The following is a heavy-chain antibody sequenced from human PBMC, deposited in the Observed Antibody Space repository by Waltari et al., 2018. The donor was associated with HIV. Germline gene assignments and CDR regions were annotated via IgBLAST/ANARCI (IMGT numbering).Heavy chain of an antibody. V-gene: IGHV3-30*03. J-gene: IGHJ3*01. CDR3: VTYCGGDCYFGEVSFDV. D-gene: IGHD2-21*02. CDR1: GFLFSNYG. CDR2: IPHDGNSH. Sequence: QVQLMQSGGGVVQPGGSLRLSCTASGFLFSNYGIHWVRQAPGKGLDWVALIPHDGNSHFYADSVKGRFTVSRDNSKDTVYLQMNSLTTDDTAVYYCVTYCGGDCYFGEVSFDVWGQGTMVIVS.